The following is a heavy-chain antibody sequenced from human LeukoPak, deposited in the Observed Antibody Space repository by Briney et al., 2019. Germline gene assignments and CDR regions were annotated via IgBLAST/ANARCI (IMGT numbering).Heavy chain of an antibody. V-gene: IGHV3-21*01. CDR2: ISSSSSYI. Sequence: GGSLRLSCAASGFTFSSYSMNWVRQAPGKGLEWVSSISSSSSYIYYADSVKGRFTISRDNAKNSLYLQMNSLRAEDTAVYYCAPPLRDYSNYVFDYWGQGTLVTVSS. J-gene: IGHJ4*02. CDR3: APPLRDYSNYVFDY. CDR1: GFTFSSYS. D-gene: IGHD4-11*01.